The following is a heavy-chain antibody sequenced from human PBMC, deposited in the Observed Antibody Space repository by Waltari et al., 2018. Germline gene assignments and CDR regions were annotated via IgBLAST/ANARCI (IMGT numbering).Heavy chain of an antibody. CDR3: AGGVTTSPFDY. Sequence: QLQLQESGPGLVKPSETLSLTCTVSGGSISSRSYYWGWIRQPPGKGLEWIGSIYYSGSTYYNPSLKSRVTISVDTSKNQFSLKLSSVTAADTAVYYCAGGVTTSPFDYWGQGTLVTVSS. CDR2: IYYSGST. V-gene: IGHV4-39*01. D-gene: IGHD4-17*01. CDR1: GGSISSRSYY. J-gene: IGHJ4*02.